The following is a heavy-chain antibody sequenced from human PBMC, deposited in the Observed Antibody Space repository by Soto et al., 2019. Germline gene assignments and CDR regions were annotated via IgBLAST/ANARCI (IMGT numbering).Heavy chain of an antibody. CDR1: GYSFTSYG. Sequence: ASVKVSCKASGYSFTSYGISWVRQAPGQGLEWMGWITAFNGDTNYAQRFQDRVTMTTDTSTSTAYMELRSLRSDDTAVYYCARRKGPRGYDISNFGGWFDPWGQGTLVTVSS. CDR2: ITAFNGDT. D-gene: IGHD4-4*01. V-gene: IGHV1-18*01. CDR3: ARRKGPRGYDISNFGGWFDP. J-gene: IGHJ5*02.